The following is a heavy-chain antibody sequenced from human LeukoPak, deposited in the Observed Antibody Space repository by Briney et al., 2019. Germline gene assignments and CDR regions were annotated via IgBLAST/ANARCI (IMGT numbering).Heavy chain of an antibody. CDR2: ISWNSGSI. CDR1: GFTFDDYA. J-gene: IGHJ4*02. V-gene: IGHV3-9*01. D-gene: IGHD2-2*02. Sequence: PGRSLRLSCAASGFTFDDYAMHWVRHTPGKGLEWVSGISWNSGSIGYADSVKGRFTISRDNSKNTLYLHMNSLRAEDTAVYYCAGRDCGTSCYRGLLQFWGQGTLVTVSS. CDR3: AGRDCGTSCYRGLLQF.